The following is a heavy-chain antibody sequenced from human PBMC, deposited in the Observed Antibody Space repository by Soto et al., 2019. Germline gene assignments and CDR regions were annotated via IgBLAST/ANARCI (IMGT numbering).Heavy chain of an antibody. CDR2: INPNSGDT. V-gene: IGHV1-2*02. J-gene: IGHJ4*02. D-gene: IGHD1-26*01. Sequence: RXSVKVSCKASRYTFTDYYIHWVRQAPGQGLEWMGWINPNSGDTNSAQKFQGRVTMTRDTSISTAYMELSWLRSDDTAVYYCARGESFHGFDYWGQGALVTVYS. CDR3: ARGESFHGFDY. CDR1: RYTFTDYY.